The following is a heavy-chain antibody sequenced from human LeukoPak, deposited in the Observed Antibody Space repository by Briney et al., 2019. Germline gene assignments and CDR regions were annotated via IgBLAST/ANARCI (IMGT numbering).Heavy chain of an antibody. D-gene: IGHD6-19*01. V-gene: IGHV3-74*01. J-gene: IGHJ6*02. CDR3: VRGSSDWNGMDV. CDR2: IHIDGSRK. CDR1: GFTFSNHW. Sequence: GGSLRLFCAASGFTFSNHWMHWVRQVPGKELVSVSRIHIDGSRKSYADSVKGRFTISRDNAKNTLNLQMNNLGVEDTAVYYCVRGSSDWNGMDVWGQGTTVTVSS.